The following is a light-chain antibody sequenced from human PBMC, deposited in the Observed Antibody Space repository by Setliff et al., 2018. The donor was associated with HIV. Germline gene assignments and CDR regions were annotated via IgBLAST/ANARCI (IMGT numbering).Light chain of an antibody. CDR1: SSDVGGYNY. J-gene: IGLJ1*01. Sequence: QSVLTLPASVSGSPGQSITISCTGTSSDVGGYNYVSWYQQHPGKAPKLMIYEVSNRPSGVSDRFSGSKSGNTASLTISGLQTEDEADYFCSSYTSSSPLYVFGTGTKVTVL. CDR3: SSYTSSSPLYV. V-gene: IGLV2-14*01. CDR2: EVS.